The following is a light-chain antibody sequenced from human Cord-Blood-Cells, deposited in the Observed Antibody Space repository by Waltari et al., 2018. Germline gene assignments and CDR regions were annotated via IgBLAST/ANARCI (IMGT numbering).Light chain of an antibody. Sequence: DIQMTQSPSSLSASVGDRVTITCRASQSISSYLNWYQQKPGKAPKLLIYAASSLQSGVPSRFSGSGSGTDFTLTISSLQPGDFVTYYCQQSYSTPRTFGQGTKVEIK. CDR1: QSISSY. V-gene: IGKV1-39*01. CDR3: QQSYSTPRT. J-gene: IGKJ1*01. CDR2: AAS.